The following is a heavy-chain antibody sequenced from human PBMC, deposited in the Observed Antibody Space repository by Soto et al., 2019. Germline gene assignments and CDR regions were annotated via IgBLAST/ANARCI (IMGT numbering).Heavy chain of an antibody. J-gene: IGHJ5*02. CDR2: TYYGSKWYN. CDR1: GDSVSSNSAA. Sequence: PSQTLSLTCAISGDSVSSNSAAWNWIRQSPSRGLEWLGRTYYGSKWYNDYAVSVKSRITINPDTSKNQFSLQLNSVTPEDTAVYYCAREREDCSSTSCYANWFDPWGQGTRVTVSS. CDR3: AREREDCSSTSCYANWFDP. V-gene: IGHV6-1*01. D-gene: IGHD2-2*01.